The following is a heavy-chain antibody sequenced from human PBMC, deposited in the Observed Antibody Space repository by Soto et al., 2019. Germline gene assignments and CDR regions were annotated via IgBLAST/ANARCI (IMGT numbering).Heavy chain of an antibody. CDR3: ARLYGSGSYLPEKYRSGYFDY. V-gene: IGHV4-61*05. Sequence: SETLSLTCTVSGGSISSSSYYWGWIRQPPGKGLEWIGYIYYSGSTNYNPSLKSRVTISVDTSKNQFSLKLSSVTAADTAVYYCARLYGSGSYLPEKYRSGYFDYWGQGTLVTVSS. CDR2: IYYSGST. CDR1: GGSISSSSYY. J-gene: IGHJ4*02. D-gene: IGHD3-10*01.